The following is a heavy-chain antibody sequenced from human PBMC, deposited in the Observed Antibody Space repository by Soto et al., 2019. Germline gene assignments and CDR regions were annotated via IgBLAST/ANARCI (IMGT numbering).Heavy chain of an antibody. CDR2: IYPGDSDT. CDR1: GYSFTSYS. V-gene: IGHV5-51*01. D-gene: IGHD5-12*01. J-gene: IGHJ3*02. CDR3: ASQEMATKNVDAFDI. Sequence: GESLKISCKGAGYSFTSYSIGWVRQMPGKGLEWMGIIYPGDSDTRYSPSFQGQVTISADKSISTAYLQWSSLKASDTAMYYCASQEMATKNVDAFDIWGQGTMVTVSS.